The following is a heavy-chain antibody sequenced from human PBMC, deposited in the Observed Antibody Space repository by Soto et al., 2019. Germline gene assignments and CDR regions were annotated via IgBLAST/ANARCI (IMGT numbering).Heavy chain of an antibody. CDR1: GGSFSGYY. CDR3: ARGKMNFYGDRPGPTDFDY. D-gene: IGHD4-17*01. V-gene: IGHV4-34*01. Sequence: SDTLSLTCAVYGGSFSGYYWSWIRQPPGKGLEWIGEINHSGSTNYNPSLKSRVTISVDTSKNQFSLKLSSVTAADTAVYYCARGKMNFYGDRPGPTDFDYCGQGTPVTVSS. J-gene: IGHJ4*02. CDR2: INHSGST.